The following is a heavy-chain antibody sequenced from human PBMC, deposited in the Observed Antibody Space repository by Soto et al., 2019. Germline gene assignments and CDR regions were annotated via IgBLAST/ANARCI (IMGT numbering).Heavy chain of an antibody. CDR1: GFTFSSYT. CDR3: ARPRLEGAGIWEAFDI. Sequence: GGSLRLSCAASGFTFSSYTMNWVRQAPGKGLEWVSGVSGRGADKFYADSVKGRFTISRDNSKNTVFLLMNSLISEDTAEYYCARPRLEGAGIWEAFDIWGQGTVVTVSS. V-gene: IGHV3-23*01. CDR2: VSGRGADK. J-gene: IGHJ3*02. D-gene: IGHD6-19*01.